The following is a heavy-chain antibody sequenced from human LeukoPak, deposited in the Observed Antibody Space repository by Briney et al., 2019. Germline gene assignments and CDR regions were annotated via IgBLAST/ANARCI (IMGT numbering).Heavy chain of an antibody. V-gene: IGHV3-9*01. CDR1: GFTFDDYA. CDR3: ATGGRDSSGYSWFDP. Sequence: PGGSLRLSCAASGFTFDDYAMHWVRQAPGKGLEGVSGISWNSGSIGYADSVKGRFTISRDNAKNSLYLQMNSLRAKDTALYYCATGGRDSSGYSWFDPWGQGTLVTVSS. CDR2: ISWNSGSI. D-gene: IGHD3-22*01. J-gene: IGHJ5*02.